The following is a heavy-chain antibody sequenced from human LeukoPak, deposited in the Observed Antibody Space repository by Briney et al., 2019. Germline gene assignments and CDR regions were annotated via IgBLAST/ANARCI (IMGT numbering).Heavy chain of an antibody. Sequence: ASVKVSCKASGYTFTGYYMHWVRQAPGQGLEWMGWINPNSGGTNYAQKFQGRVTMTRDTSISTAYMELSRLRSDDTAVYYCARIVCSSTSCYTPYFDYWGQGTLVTVSS. CDR3: ARIVCSSTSCYTPYFDY. D-gene: IGHD2-2*02. CDR1: GYTFTGYY. CDR2: INPNSGGT. J-gene: IGHJ4*02. V-gene: IGHV1-2*02.